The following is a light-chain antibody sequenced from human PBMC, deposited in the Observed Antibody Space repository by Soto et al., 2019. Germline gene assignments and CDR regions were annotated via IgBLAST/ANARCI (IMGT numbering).Light chain of an antibody. CDR1: QDISNY. J-gene: IGKJ2*02. Sequence: DIQMTQSPSSLSASVGDRVTITCQASQDISNYLNWYQQKPGKAPKLLIYDASNLETGVPSRFSGGGSGTDFTFTISSLQPEDIATYYCQQYDNLPPCTFGQGTKLEIK. CDR3: QQYDNLPPCT. CDR2: DAS. V-gene: IGKV1-33*01.